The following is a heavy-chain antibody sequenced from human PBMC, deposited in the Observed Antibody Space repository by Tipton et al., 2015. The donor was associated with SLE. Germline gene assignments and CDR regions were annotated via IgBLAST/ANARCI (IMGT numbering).Heavy chain of an antibody. CDR3: ARVGCSSTSCYCYYYMDA. CDR2: LYYSGNT. V-gene: IGHV4-39*07. Sequence: TLSLTCTVSGGSIRSSRQFWGWIRQPPGKGLEWIGVLYYSGNTYYNPSLKSPVTLSIDTSKNQFSLKLSSVTAADSAVYYCARVGCSSTSCYCYYYMDACGQGTTVTGS. CDR1: GGSIRSSRQF. D-gene: IGHD2-2*01. J-gene: IGHJ6*03.